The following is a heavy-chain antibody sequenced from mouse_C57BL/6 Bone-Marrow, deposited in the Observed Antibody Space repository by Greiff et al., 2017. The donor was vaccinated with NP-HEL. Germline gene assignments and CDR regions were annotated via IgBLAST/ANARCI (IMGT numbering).Heavy chain of an antibody. CDR2: ISNGGGST. CDR3: ARREDGYYRAMDY. V-gene: IGHV5-12*01. D-gene: IGHD2-3*01. CDR1: GFTFSDYY. Sequence: EVKLVESGGGLVQPGGSLKLSCAASGFTFSDYYMYWVRQTPEKRLEWVAYISNGGGSTYYPDTVKGRFTISRDNAKNTLYLQMSRLKSEDTAMYYCARREDGYYRAMDYWGQGTSVTVSS. J-gene: IGHJ4*01.